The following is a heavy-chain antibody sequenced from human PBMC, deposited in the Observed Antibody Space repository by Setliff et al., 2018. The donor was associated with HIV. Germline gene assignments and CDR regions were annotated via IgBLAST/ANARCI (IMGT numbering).Heavy chain of an antibody. CDR2: ISGYKGNT. CDR3: ARGRISVEAAPLGWFDP. CDR1: GYTFTNYA. J-gene: IGHJ5*02. D-gene: IGHD6-6*01. V-gene: IGHV1-18*01. Sequence: ASVKVSCKASGYTFTNYAISWIRQAPGQGLEWLGWISGYKGNTNYAQKLQGRVTMTTETSTSTAYMELRSLRSDDTAVYYCARGRISVEAAPLGWFDPWCQGTLVTVSS.